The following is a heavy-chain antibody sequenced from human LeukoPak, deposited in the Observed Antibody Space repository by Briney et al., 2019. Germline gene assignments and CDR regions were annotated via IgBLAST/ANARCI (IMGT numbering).Heavy chain of an antibody. CDR3: ATEIRGVIIPKFDY. CDR1: GYTFTSYG. D-gene: IGHD3-10*01. V-gene: IGHV1-18*01. Sequence: GASVKVSCKASGYTFTSYGISWVRQAPGQGLEWMGWISAYNGNTNYAQNFQGRVTMTEDTSTDTAYMELSSLTSEDTAVYYCATEIRGVIIPKFDYWGQGALVTVSS. J-gene: IGHJ4*02. CDR2: ISAYNGNT.